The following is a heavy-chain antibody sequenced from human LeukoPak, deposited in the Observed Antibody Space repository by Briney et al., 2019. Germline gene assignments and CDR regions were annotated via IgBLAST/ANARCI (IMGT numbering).Heavy chain of an antibody. Sequence: SETQSLTCAVYGGSFSGYYWSWIRQPPGKGLEWIGEINHSGSTNYNPSLKSRVTISVDTSKNQCSLKLSSVTAADTAVYYCARGRTIFGVVIIGAYYFDYWGQGTLVTVSS. D-gene: IGHD3-3*01. CDR1: GGSFSGYY. J-gene: IGHJ4*02. CDR3: ARGRTIFGVVIIGAYYFDY. CDR2: INHSGST. V-gene: IGHV4-34*01.